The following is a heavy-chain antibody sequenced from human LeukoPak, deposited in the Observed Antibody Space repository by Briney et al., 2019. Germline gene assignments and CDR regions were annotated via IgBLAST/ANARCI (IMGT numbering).Heavy chain of an antibody. CDR1: GGSISSSSYY. J-gene: IGHJ4*02. V-gene: IGHV4-39*01. D-gene: IGHD5-24*01. Sequence: SETLSLTCTVSGGSISSSSYYWGWIRQPPGKGLEWIGSIHYSGSTYYNPSLKSRVTISVDTSKNQFSLKLSSVTAADTAVYYCARHAHDWQRWLQFYFDYWGQGTLVTVSS. CDR2: IHYSGST. CDR3: ARHAHDWQRWLQFYFDY.